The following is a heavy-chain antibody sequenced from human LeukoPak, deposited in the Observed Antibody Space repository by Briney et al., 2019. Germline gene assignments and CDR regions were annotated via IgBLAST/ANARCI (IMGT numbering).Heavy chain of an antibody. CDR1: GGSISSGGYS. CDR3: AGMVRGVISMAFDY. CDR2: IYHSGST. Sequence: SQTLSLTCAVSGGSISSGGYSWSWIRQPPGKGLEWIGYIYHSGSTYYNPSLTSRVTISVDRSKNQFSLKLSSVTAADTAVYYCAGMVRGVISMAFDYWGQGTLVTVSS. J-gene: IGHJ4*02. V-gene: IGHV4-30-2*01. D-gene: IGHD3-10*01.